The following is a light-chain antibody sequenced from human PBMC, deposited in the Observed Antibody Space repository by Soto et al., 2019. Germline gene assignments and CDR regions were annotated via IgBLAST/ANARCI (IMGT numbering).Light chain of an antibody. Sequence: NFMLTQPHSVSESPGKTVTISCTRSSGSIASNYVQWYQQRPGSAPTPVIYEDNERPSGVPDRFSGSIDSSSNSASLTISGLQTEDEADYYCSSFTSTNTWMFGGGTQLTVL. J-gene: IGLJ7*01. CDR2: EDN. CDR1: SGSIASNY. V-gene: IGLV6-57*04. CDR3: SSFTSTNTWM.